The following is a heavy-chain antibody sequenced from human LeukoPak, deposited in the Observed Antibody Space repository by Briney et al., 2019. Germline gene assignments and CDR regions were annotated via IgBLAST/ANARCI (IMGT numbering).Heavy chain of an antibody. D-gene: IGHD3-16*01. J-gene: IGHJ5*02. CDR2: ISASSNYI. CDR1: GFTFSDYS. Sequence: EGSLRLSCAASGFTFSDYSMNWVRQAPGKGLEWVSSISASSNYIYYADSVKGRFTISRDNAKNSLYLQMSSLRAEDTAVYYCAKWGILIFRPWFDPWGQGTLVTVSS. CDR3: AKWGILIFRPWFDP. V-gene: IGHV3-21*04.